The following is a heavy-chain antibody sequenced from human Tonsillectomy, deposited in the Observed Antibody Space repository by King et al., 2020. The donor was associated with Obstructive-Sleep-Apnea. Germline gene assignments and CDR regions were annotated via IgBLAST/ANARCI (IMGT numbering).Heavy chain of an antibody. CDR1: GFTFNNAW. CDR3: TTDIDGGKHRGGVLDY. CDR2: IKSKTDGGTT. V-gene: IGHV3-15*01. Sequence: VQLVESGGGLVKPGGSLRLSCAASGFTFNNAWMSWVRQAPGKGLEWGGRIKSKTDGGTTDYAAPVKGRFTISRDDSKNTLYLQMNSLKTEDTAVYYCTTDIDGGKHRGGVLDYWGQGTLVTVSS. J-gene: IGHJ4*02. D-gene: IGHD4-23*01.